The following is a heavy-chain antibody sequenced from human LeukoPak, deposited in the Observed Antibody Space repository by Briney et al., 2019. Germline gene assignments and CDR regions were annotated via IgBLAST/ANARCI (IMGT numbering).Heavy chain of an antibody. CDR2: ITPIFNKA. CDR3: AREYPQGVVRGMSSAFDI. D-gene: IGHD3-10*02. Sequence: ASLRVSCKASGDTLTTHPISWVRQAPGQGPEWMGRITPIFNKADYTPNFQGRVSFTVDRSTSTAYMEVHSLRSEDTAMYYCAREYPQGVVRGMSSAFDIWGQGTMVTVTS. J-gene: IGHJ3*02. V-gene: IGHV1-69*04. CDR1: GDTLTTHP.